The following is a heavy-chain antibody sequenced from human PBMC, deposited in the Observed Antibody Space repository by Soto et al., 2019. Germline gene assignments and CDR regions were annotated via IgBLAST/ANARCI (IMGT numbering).Heavy chain of an antibody. CDR3: ARDRLQWELLQYYGMDV. V-gene: IGHV1-46*01. D-gene: IGHD1-26*01. CDR2: INPSGGST. J-gene: IGHJ6*02. CDR1: GYTFTIYY. Sequence: ASVKVSCKASGYTFTIYYMHCVLQSPLQWLEWMGIINPSGGSTSYAQKFQGRVTMTRDTSTSTVYMELSSLRSEDTAVYYCARDRLQWELLQYYGMDVWGQGTTVTVSS.